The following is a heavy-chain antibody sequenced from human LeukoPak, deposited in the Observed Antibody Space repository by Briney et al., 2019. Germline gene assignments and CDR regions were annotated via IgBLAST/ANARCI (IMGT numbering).Heavy chain of an antibody. J-gene: IGHJ6*02. CDR3: ARAAGLYSIYGMDV. CDR2: ISYDGSNK. Sequence: GGSVRLSCAASGFTFSSYAMHWVRQAPGKGLEWVAVISYDGSNKYYADSVKGRFTISRDNSKNTLYLQMNSLRAEDTAVYYCARAAGLYSIYGMDVWGQGTTVTVSS. V-gene: IGHV3-30-3*01. D-gene: IGHD6-13*01. CDR1: GFTFSSYA.